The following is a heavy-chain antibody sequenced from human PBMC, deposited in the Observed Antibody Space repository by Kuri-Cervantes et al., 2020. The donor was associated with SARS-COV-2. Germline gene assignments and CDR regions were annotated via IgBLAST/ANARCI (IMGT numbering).Heavy chain of an antibody. D-gene: IGHD3-3*01. V-gene: IGHV3-74*01. CDR3: ARDLRYYDFWSGYPTYYYYGMDV. Sequence: GGSLRLSCAASGFTFSNYWMHWVRQGPGKGLVWVSRINSGGTTSSFAASVKGRFAISRDNSKNTLYLQMNSLRAEDTAVYYCARDLRYYDFWSGYPTYYYYGMDVWGQGTTVTVSS. J-gene: IGHJ6*02. CDR1: GFTFSNYW. CDR2: INSGGTTS.